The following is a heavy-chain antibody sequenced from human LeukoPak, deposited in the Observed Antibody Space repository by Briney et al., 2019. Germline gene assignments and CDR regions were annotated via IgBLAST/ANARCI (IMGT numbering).Heavy chain of an antibody. CDR3: ARGLRNSGIRYYGSGSAFDY. CDR2: INHSGST. V-gene: IGHV4-34*01. Sequence: SETLSLTCAVYGGSFSGYYWSWIRQPPGKWLEWIGEINHSGSTYYNPSLKSRVTISVDTSKNQFSLKLSSVTAADTAVYYCARGLRNSGIRYYGSGSAFDYWGQGTLVTVSS. D-gene: IGHD3-10*01. J-gene: IGHJ4*02. CDR1: GGSFSGYY.